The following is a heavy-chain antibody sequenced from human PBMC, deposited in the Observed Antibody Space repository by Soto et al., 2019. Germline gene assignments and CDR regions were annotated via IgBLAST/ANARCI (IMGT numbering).Heavy chain of an antibody. V-gene: IGHV3-23*01. D-gene: IGHD1-26*01. Sequence: PRGSLILACASSAFTFSSYAMAWVRHAAGKGLEWVSAISGSGGSTYYADSVKGRFTISRDNSKNTLYLQMNSLRAEDTAVYYCAKAHRWVDYYYGMDVWGQGTTVTVSS. CDR3: AKAHRWVDYYYGMDV. CDR1: AFTFSSYA. CDR2: ISGSGGST. J-gene: IGHJ6*01.